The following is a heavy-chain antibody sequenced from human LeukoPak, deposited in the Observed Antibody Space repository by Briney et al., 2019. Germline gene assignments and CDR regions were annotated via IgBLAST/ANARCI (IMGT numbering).Heavy chain of an antibody. D-gene: IGHD6-19*01. J-gene: IGHJ6*03. Sequence: ASVKVTCKASGYSFTNFDINWVRQATGQGLDWMGWMKPNSGNKGYAQKFQGRVTMTMNTCITTAYIELSSLRSEDTAVYYCARGPQWRGDYYYMDVWGRGTTVTVSS. CDR2: MKPNSGNK. CDR1: GYSFTNFD. CDR3: ARGPQWRGDYYYMDV. V-gene: IGHV1-8*01.